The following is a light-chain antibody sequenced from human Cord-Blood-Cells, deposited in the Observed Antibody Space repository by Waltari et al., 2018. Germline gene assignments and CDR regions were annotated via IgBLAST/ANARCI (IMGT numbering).Light chain of an antibody. CDR3: QQSYSTPRT. CDR1: QSLSSY. CDR2: AAS. Sequence: DMQMTKSPSSLSASVGDSVTTTCRASQSLSSYLNWYQQKPGKAPKLLIYAASSLQSGVPSRFSGSGSGTDFTLTISSLQPEDFATYYCQQSYSTPRTFGQGTKVEIK. J-gene: IGKJ1*01. V-gene: IGKV1-39*01.